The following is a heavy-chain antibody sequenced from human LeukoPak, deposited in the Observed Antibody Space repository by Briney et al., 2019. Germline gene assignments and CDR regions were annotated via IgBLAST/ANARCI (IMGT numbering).Heavy chain of an antibody. D-gene: IGHD3-3*01. CDR2: IYSGGST. CDR3: ARESSRFGVVTNRDLDY. Sequence: PGGSLRLSCAASGFTVSSNYMSWVRQAPGKGLEWVSVIYSGGSTYYADSVKGRFTISRDNSKNTLYLQMNSLRAEDTAVYYCARESSRFGVVTNRDLDYWGQGTLVTVSS. CDR1: GFTVSSNY. V-gene: IGHV3-53*01. J-gene: IGHJ4*02.